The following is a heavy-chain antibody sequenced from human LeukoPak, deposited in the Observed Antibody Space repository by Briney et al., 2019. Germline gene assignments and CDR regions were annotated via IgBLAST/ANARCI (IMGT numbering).Heavy chain of an antibody. V-gene: IGHV3-15*01. CDR2: IKSKTDGGTT. CDR3: TAPVGRFGFYYYGMDV. J-gene: IGHJ6*04. D-gene: IGHD3-10*01. CDR1: EFTFSNAW. Sequence: SGGSLRLSCAASEFTFSNAWMSWVRQAPGKGLEWVGRIKSKTDGGTTDYAAPVKGRFTISRDDSKNTLYLQMNSLKTEDTAVYYCTAPVGRFGFYYYGMDVWGKGTTVTVSS.